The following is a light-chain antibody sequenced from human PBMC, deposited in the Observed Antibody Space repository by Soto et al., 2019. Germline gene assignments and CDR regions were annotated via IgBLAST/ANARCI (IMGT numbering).Light chain of an antibody. V-gene: IGLV2-23*01. CDR2: EGS. J-gene: IGLJ2*01. Sequence: QSALTQPASVSGSPGQSITISCTGTSSDAGSYNLVSWYQQHPGKAPKLMIYEGSKRPSGVSNRFSGSKSGNTASLTISGLQAEDEADYYCCSYAGSSTDVVFGGGTKLIVL. CDR1: SSDAGSYNL. CDR3: CSYAGSSTDVV.